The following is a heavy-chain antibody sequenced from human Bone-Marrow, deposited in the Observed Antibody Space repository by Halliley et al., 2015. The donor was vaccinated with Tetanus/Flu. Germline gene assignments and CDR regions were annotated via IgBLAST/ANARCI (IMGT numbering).Heavy chain of an antibody. CDR3: ARVAPYYGSGSYYSGFDP. Sequence: YNVGNPNYNPPLKSRVTISGDKSKNQFSLKLSSVPAADTAVYYCARVAPYYGSGSYYSGFDPWGQGTLVTVSS. J-gene: IGHJ5*02. V-gene: IGHV4-4*02. D-gene: IGHD3-10*01. CDR2: YNVGNP.